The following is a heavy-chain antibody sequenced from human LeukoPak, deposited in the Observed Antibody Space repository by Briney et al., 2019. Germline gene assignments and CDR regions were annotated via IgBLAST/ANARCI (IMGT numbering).Heavy chain of an antibody. J-gene: IGHJ4*02. CDR1: GGTFSSYA. CDR3: ARAERGSYYTPWY. V-gene: IGHV1-69*06. CDR2: IIPIFGTT. D-gene: IGHD1-26*01. Sequence: SVKVSCKASGGTFSSYAISWVRQAPGQGLEWMGGIIPIFGTTNYAQKFQDRVTITADKSTSTAYMELSSLRSEDTAVYYCARAERGSYYTPWYWGQGTLVTVSS.